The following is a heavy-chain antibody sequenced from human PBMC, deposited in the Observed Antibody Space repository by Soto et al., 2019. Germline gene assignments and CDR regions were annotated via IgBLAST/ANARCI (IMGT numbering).Heavy chain of an antibody. J-gene: IGHJ6*04. CDR2: IYPGDSDT. D-gene: IGHD2-2*01. V-gene: IGHV5-51*01. CDR3: ARHQIVVVPAANDWGYHYYGMDV. CDR1: GDSFTSYW. Sequence: GESLKISCKGSGDSFTSYWIGWVRQMPGKGLEWMGIIYPGDSDTRYSPSFQGQVTISADKSISTAYLQWSSLKASDTAMYYCARHQIVVVPAANDWGYHYYGMDVWGEGTTVTVSS.